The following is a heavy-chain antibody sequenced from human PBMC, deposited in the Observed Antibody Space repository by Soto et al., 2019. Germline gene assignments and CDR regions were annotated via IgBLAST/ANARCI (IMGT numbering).Heavy chain of an antibody. D-gene: IGHD6-13*01. J-gene: IGHJ2*01. CDR1: GFTFSDYY. Sequence: QVQLVESGGGLVKPGGSLRLSCAASGFTFSDYYMSWIRQAPGKGLEWLSYISMSSSIIKYADSVKGRFTISRDNAKKSQYLQMNSLRVEDTAVYYCARGGSSRPFDLWGRGTLVTVSS. V-gene: IGHV3-11*01. CDR2: ISMSSSII. CDR3: ARGGSSRPFDL.